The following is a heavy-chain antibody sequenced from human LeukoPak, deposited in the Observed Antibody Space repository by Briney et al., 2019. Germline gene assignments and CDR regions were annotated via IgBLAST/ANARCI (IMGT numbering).Heavy chain of an antibody. Sequence: GGSLRLSCVASGFTFSSYSMNWVRQAPGKGLEWVSYISGVSGSTTHYADSVKGRFTISRANAKNSLYLQMNSLRAEDTAVYYCAGRRGRSSRGVGLDYWGQGTLVTVSS. V-gene: IGHV3-48*04. D-gene: IGHD6-13*01. CDR3: AGRRGRSSRGVGLDY. CDR1: GFTFSSYS. J-gene: IGHJ4*02. CDR2: ISGVSGSTT.